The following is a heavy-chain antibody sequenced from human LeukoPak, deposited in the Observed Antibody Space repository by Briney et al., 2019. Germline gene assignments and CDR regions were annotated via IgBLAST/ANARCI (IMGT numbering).Heavy chain of an antibody. D-gene: IGHD1-7*01. CDR1: GFSFSSYG. Sequence: GKSLRLSCAASGFSFSSYGMHWVRQAPGKGLEWVAVIWFDGTNKYYADSVKGRFTITRDNSKNTLYLQMNSLRAEDTAVYYCARWGVLELVFDYWGQGTLVTVSS. J-gene: IGHJ4*02. CDR2: IWFDGTNK. V-gene: IGHV3-33*01. CDR3: ARWGVLELVFDY.